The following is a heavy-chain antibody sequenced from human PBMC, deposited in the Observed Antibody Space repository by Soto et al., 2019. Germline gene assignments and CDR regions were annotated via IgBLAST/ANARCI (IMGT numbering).Heavy chain of an antibody. D-gene: IGHD6-13*01. V-gene: IGHV3-33*01. Sequence: QVQLVESGGGVVQPGRSLRLSCAASGFTFSSYGMHWVRQAPGKGLEWVAVIWYDGSNKYYADSVKGRFTISRDNSKNTLYLQMNSLRAEDTAVYYCARDVIAAAKYYFDYWGQGTLVTVSS. CDR2: IWYDGSNK. J-gene: IGHJ4*02. CDR1: GFTFSSYG. CDR3: ARDVIAAAKYYFDY.